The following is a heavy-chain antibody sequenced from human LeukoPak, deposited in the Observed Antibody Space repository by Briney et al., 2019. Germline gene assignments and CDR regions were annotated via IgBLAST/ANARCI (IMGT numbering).Heavy chain of an antibody. CDR1: GFTFSSYW. V-gene: IGHV3-74*01. CDR3: ARGYGDWFDP. J-gene: IGHJ5*02. Sequence: GGSLRLSCAASGFTFSSYWMHWVRPAPGKGLVWVSRLNSDGSSTFYADSVKGRFSISRDNAKNTLYLQMNSLRAEDTAVYYCARGYGDWFDPWGQGTLATVSS. CDR2: LNSDGSST. D-gene: IGHD3-10*01.